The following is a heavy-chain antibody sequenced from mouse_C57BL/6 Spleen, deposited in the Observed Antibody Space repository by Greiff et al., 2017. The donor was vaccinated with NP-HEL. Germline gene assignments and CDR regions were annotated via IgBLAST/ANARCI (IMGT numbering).Heavy chain of an antibody. CDR2: INPNNGGT. CDR3: ARDYCMGFAY. D-gene: IGHD1-1*01. V-gene: IGHV1-26*01. Sequence: EVQLQQSGPELVKPGASVKISCKASGYTFTDYYMNWVKQSHGKSLEWIGDINPNNGGTSYNQKFKGKATLTVDKSSSTAYMELRSLTSEDSAVYYCARDYCMGFAYWGQGTLVTVSA. J-gene: IGHJ3*01. CDR1: GYTFTDYY.